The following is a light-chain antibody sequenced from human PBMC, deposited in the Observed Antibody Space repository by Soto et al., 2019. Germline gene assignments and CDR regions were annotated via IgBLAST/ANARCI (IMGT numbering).Light chain of an antibody. CDR3: QQRNNRPPDT. CDR1: QSVGRH. Sequence: EIVLTQSPATLSLSPGERATLSCRASQSVGRHLAWYQQKPGQAPRLLIYDASNRSTGVPARFSGSGSGTDFTIAISSLEPQDYAVSYCQQRNNRPPDTFGGGTKVEIK. J-gene: IGKJ4*01. CDR2: DAS. V-gene: IGKV3-11*01.